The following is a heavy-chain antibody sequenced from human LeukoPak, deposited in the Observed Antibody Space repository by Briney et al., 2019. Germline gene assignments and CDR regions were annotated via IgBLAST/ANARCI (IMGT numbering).Heavy chain of an antibody. Sequence: GGSLRLSCAASRFTFSNYGVNWVRQAPGKGLEWVSYINSRSSTIYYADSVRGRFTISRDNAKNSLYLQMNSLRGDDTAVYYCARGEYYFDGGYWGQGTLVTVSS. V-gene: IGHV3-48*01. J-gene: IGHJ4*02. CDR1: RFTFSNYG. CDR2: INSRSSTI. CDR3: ARGEYYFDGGY. D-gene: IGHD3-22*01.